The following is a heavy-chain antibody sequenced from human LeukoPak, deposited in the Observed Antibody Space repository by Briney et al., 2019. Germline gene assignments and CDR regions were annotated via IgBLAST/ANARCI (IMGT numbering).Heavy chain of an antibody. V-gene: IGHV4-4*07. CDR2: IYTSGST. Sequence: SETLSLTCTVSGGSISSYYWSWIRQPAGKGLEWIGRIYTSGSTNYNPSLESRVTMSIDTSTNQFSLRLTSVAAADTAVYYCARYYGSRILGYYMDVWGKGTTVTVSS. CDR1: GGSISSYY. D-gene: IGHD3-10*01. CDR3: ARYYGSRILGYYMDV. J-gene: IGHJ6*03.